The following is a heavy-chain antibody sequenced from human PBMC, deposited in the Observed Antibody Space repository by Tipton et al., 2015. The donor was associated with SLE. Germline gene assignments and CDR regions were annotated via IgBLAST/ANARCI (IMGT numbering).Heavy chain of an antibody. D-gene: IGHD3-10*01. CDR1: GGPISSHY. J-gene: IGHJ5*02. V-gene: IGHV4-59*11. CDR3: ARAPGGAYYYGSGGWFDP. Sequence: TLSLTCTVSGGPISSHYWSWIRQSPGKGLEWIGYMHYSGISNYNPSLKSRVTISLDMSKNQFSLKLSSVTAADTAVYYCARAPGGAYYYGSGGWFDPWGQGTLVTVSS. CDR2: MHYSGIS.